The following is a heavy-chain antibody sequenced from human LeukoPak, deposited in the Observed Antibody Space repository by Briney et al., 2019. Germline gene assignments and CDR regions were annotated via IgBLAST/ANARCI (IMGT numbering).Heavy chain of an antibody. V-gene: IGHV1-8*01. CDR2: MSPKSGNT. D-gene: IGHD2-2*01. Sequence: ASVKVSCKASGYTFTSYDINWVRQATGQGLEWMGWMSPKSGNTGYAQKFQGRVTMTRSTSISIAYMELSSLRSEDTAVYYCAGCSSTSCYVDRRYYYGMDVWGQGTTVTVSS. J-gene: IGHJ6*02. CDR3: AGCSSTSCYVDRRYYYGMDV. CDR1: GYTFTSYD.